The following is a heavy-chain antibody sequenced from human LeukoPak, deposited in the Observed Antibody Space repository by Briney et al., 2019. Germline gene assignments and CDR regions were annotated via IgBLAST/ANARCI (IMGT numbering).Heavy chain of an antibody. CDR3: AKEFNRGLPDY. V-gene: IGHV3-30*18. CDR1: GFTFNNYG. J-gene: IGHJ4*02. Sequence: GGSLRLSCAASGFTFNNYGTHWVRQAPGKGLEWVAVISYDGSNEYYADSVRGRFTISRDNSKNTLNLQMSSLRAEDTAVYYCAKEFNRGLPDYWGQGTLVTVPS. D-gene: IGHD2-21*01. CDR2: ISYDGSNE.